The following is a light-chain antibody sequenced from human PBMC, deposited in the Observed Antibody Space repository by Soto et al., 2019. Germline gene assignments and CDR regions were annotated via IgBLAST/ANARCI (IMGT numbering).Light chain of an antibody. CDR3: QQSYSTPT. V-gene: IGKV1-39*01. CDR1: QSVSIY. J-gene: IGKJ2*01. Sequence: DIQMTQSPSSLSASVGDSVTITCRTSQSVSIYVNWYQQKPGKAPILLIYASSSLQSGVPSRFSRSGSGTDFALTISSLEPEDFATYYCQQSYSTPTFGQGTK. CDR2: ASS.